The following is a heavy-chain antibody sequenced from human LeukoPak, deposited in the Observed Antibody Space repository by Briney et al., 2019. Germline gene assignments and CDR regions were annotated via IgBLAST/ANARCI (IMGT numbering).Heavy chain of an antibody. CDR3: ARRRITMIVMFDP. J-gene: IGHJ5*02. CDR2: INHSGST. Sequence: SETLSLTCAVYGGSFSGYYWSWIRQPPGKGLEWIGEINHSGSTNYNPSLKSRVTISVDTSKNQFSLRLSSVTAADTAVYYCARRRITMIVMFDPWGQGTLVTVSS. D-gene: IGHD3-22*01. CDR1: GGSFSGYY. V-gene: IGHV4-34*01.